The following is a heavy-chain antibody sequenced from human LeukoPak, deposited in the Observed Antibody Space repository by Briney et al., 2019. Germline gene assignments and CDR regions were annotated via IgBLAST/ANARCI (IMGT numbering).Heavy chain of an antibody. J-gene: IGHJ6*03. Sequence: GGSLRLSCAASGFTFSSYEMNWVRQAPGKGLEWVSYISSSGSTIYYADSVKGRFTISRDNAKNSLYLQMNSLRAEDTAVYYCARAAYSGNYGDYFYYMDVWGKGTTVTVSS. CDR2: ISSSGSTI. CDR3: ARAAYSGNYGDYFYYMDV. V-gene: IGHV3-48*03. D-gene: IGHD1-26*01. CDR1: GFTFSSYE.